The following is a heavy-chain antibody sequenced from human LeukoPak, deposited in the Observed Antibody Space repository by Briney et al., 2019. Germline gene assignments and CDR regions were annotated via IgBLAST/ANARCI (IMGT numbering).Heavy chain of an antibody. D-gene: IGHD3-10*01. Sequence: VRSLRLSCGAAGFSFTSHALSWVRQAPGKGLEWVSSISPSGDTYYADSVKGRFTSSRDSSTSTLYLQMNSLRVEDTAVYYCAKVTWFGEPGWGHGTLVTVSS. CDR1: GFSFTSHA. J-gene: IGHJ4*01. CDR3: AKVTWFGEPG. CDR2: ISPSGDT. V-gene: IGHV3-23*01.